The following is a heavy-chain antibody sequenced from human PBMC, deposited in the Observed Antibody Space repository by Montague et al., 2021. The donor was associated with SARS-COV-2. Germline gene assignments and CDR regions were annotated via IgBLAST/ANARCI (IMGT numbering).Heavy chain of an antibody. J-gene: IGHJ4*02. CDR2: NYYSATT. D-gene: IGHD3-10*01. CDR1: GGSISSSSYY. V-gene: IGHV4-39*01. Sequence: SETLSLTCTVSGGSISSSSYYWGWIRQPQGKGLEWIGSNYYSATTYHNPTLKSRVTISVDTPKNQFDLKLSSVTAAATAVYYCARHVRSLMVRGSDFDYWGQGTLVTVSS. CDR3: ARHVRSLMVRGSDFDY.